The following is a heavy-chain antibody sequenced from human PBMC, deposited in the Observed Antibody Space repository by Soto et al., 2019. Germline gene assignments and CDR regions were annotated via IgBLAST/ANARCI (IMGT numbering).Heavy chain of an antibody. CDR3: AIGLADQQAALDL. CDR2: ISAYNGNT. Sequence: ASLKVSCKASGYTCTSYGISWVLQAPGQGLEWMGWISAYNGNTNYAQKLQGRVTMTTDTSTSTAYMELRSLRSDDTAVYYFAIGLADQQAALDLSSQGTIDTVSS. D-gene: IGHD3-16*01. V-gene: IGHV1-18*01. CDR1: GYTCTSYG. J-gene: IGHJ3*01.